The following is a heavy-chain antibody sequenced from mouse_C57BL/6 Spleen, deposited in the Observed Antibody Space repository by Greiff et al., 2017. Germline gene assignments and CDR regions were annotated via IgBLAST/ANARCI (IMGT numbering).Heavy chain of an antibody. V-gene: IGHV10-1*01. J-gene: IGHJ2*01. D-gene: IGHD1-1*01. CDR3: VRQIRNYFDY. Sequence: EVMLVESGGGLVQPKGSLKLSCAASGFSFNTYAMNWVRQAPGKGLEWVARIRSKSNNYATYYADSVKDRFTISRDDSESMLYLQMNNLKTEDTAMYYCVRQIRNYFDYWGQGTTLTVSS. CDR1: GFSFNTYA. CDR2: IRSKSNNYAT.